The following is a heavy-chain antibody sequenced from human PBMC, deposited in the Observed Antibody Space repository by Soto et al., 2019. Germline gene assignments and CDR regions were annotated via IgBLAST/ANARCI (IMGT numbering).Heavy chain of an antibody. J-gene: IGHJ5*02. D-gene: IGHD3-3*01. CDR2: IDHIGYT. CDR3: ARVRDGFDP. CDR1: GGSFSGYY. Sequence: SETLSLTCAVYGGSFSGYYWNWIRQPPGKGLEWIGEIDHIGYTNYNPSLKSRVTISVDTSKNQFSLRLTSVTAADTAVYYCARVRDGFDPWGQGTLVTVSS. V-gene: IGHV4-34*01.